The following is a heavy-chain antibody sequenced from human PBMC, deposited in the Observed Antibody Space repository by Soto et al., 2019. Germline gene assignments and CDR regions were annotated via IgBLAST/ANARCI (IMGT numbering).Heavy chain of an antibody. V-gene: IGHV4-59*08. CDR3: ARRIVATETFEY. CDR1: GGSMISYY. CDR2: IYYAGST. Sequence: SETLSLTCTVFGGSMISYYWSWIRQPPGRGLEWIGFIYYAGSTKYNPSLNSRVTISVDTSKNQFSLTVTSVTAADTAVYYCARRIVATETFEYWGQGTLVTVSS. D-gene: IGHD5-12*01. J-gene: IGHJ4*02.